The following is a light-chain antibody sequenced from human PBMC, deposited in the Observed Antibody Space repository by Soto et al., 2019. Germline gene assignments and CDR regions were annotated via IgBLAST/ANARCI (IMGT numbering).Light chain of an antibody. CDR3: QKFDNSLRGFYV. Sequence: QSVLTQPPSGSGAPGQRVTISCTGSSSNIGAGYDVHWYQQLPGRAPKLIIYDNKNRPSGVPDRFSGSNSGTSASLAITGLQAEDEADYYCQKFDNSLRGFYVFLTGNKVPXL. J-gene: IGLJ1*01. CDR1: SSNIGAGYD. V-gene: IGLV1-40*01. CDR2: DNK.